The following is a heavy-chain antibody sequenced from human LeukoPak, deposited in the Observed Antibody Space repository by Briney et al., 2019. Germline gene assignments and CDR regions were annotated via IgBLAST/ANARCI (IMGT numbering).Heavy chain of an antibody. V-gene: IGHV3-33*08. Sequence: PGGSLRLSCAASGFTFSSYAMSWVRQAPGKGLEWVAVIWYDGDNKYYADSVKGRFTISRDNSKNTLYLQMNSLRAEDTAVYYCARDGIAAAGQYYCYGMDVWGQGTTVTVSS. J-gene: IGHJ6*02. CDR3: ARDGIAAAGQYYCYGMDV. D-gene: IGHD6-13*01. CDR2: IWYDGDNK. CDR1: GFTFSSYA.